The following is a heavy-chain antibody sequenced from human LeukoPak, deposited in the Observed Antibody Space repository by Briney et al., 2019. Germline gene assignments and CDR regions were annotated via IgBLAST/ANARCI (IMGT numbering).Heavy chain of an antibody. Sequence: GRSLRLSCAASGFTFSSYAMHWVRQAPGKGLEWVAVISYDGSNKYYADSVKGRFTISRDNSKNTLYLQMNSLRAEDTAVYYCARDRALSSGWPHDAFDIWGQGTMATVSS. J-gene: IGHJ3*02. V-gene: IGHV3-30*04. CDR1: GFTFSSYA. CDR3: ARDRALSSGWPHDAFDI. D-gene: IGHD6-19*01. CDR2: ISYDGSNK.